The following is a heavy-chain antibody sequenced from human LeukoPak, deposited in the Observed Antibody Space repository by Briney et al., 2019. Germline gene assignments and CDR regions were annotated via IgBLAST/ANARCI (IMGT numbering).Heavy chain of an antibody. CDR2: IDYRGTT. V-gene: IGHV4-59*08. CDR1: GGSISSYY. Sequence: SETLSLTCTVSGGSISSYYWSWIRQPPGKGLEWIGYIDYRGTTNYNPSLKSRVTISVDTSKDQFSLKLTSVTAADTAVYYCASTHKVAYYFDYWGQGTLVTVSS. CDR3: ASTHKVAYYFDY. D-gene: IGHD2-15*01. J-gene: IGHJ4*02.